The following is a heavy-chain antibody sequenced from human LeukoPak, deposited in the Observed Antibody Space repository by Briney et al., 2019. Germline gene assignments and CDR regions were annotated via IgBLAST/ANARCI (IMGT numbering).Heavy chain of an antibody. CDR2: ISDTGNT. Sequence: GGSLRLSCAASGFTFSSYAMGWVRQAPGKGLEWVSAISDTGNTYHADSVKGRFTISRDSSKNSLYLQMNSLRAEDTAVYYCARDRGWGQGTLVTVSS. CDR1: GFTFSSYA. J-gene: IGHJ4*02. CDR3: ARDRG. V-gene: IGHV3-23*01.